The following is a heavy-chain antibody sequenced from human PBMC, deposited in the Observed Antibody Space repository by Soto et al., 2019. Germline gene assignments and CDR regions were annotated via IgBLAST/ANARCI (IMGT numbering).Heavy chain of an antibody. CDR1: GGSVSNSNYY. J-gene: IGHJ4*02. CDR3: VSQRTSVLTQAYFDY. V-gene: IGHV4-39*01. CDR2: VYYRGRS. D-gene: IGHD2-8*01. Sequence: SETLSLTCTVSGGSVSNSNYYWGWIRQSPGKGLEWIGSVYYRGRSYSKSSVKSRVTISVDTSKNQFSLNLNSVTASDTAVYFCVSQRTSVLTQAYFDYWGPGALVTVYS.